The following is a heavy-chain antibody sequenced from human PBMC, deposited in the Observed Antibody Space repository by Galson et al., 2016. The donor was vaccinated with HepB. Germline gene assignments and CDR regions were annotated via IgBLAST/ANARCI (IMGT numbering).Heavy chain of an antibody. CDR3: ARALSGWDGFDY. J-gene: IGHJ4*02. CDR2: IYCGGST. V-gene: IGHV3-53*01. Sequence: SLRLSCAAYEFTASSNYLNWIRQAPGKGLEWVSAIYCGGSTHYADSVKGRFTISRDNSKNTVYLEMKSLRAEDTAVYYCARALSGWDGFDYWGQGTLVIVSS. CDR1: EFTASSNY. D-gene: IGHD6-19*01.